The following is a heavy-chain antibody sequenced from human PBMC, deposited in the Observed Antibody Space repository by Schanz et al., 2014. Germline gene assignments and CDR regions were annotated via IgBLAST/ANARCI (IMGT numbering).Heavy chain of an antibody. J-gene: IGHJ4*02. CDR2: INGSGNAT. V-gene: IGHV3-23*01. CDR1: GFTFATYA. Sequence: EVKLLESGGGLVQPGGSLRLSCAASGFTFATYAMSWVRQAPGKGLEWVAAINGSGNATYYADSVKGRFTISRDNSRNTLLRQMKRLRVEDTAVYFCAKDPYDVLTGYQYYFDYWGPGRLVTVSS. D-gene: IGHD3-9*01. CDR3: AKDPYDVLTGYQYYFDY.